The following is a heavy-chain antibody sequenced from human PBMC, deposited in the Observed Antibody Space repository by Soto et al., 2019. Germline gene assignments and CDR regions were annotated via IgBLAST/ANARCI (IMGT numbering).Heavy chain of an antibody. V-gene: IGHV4-4*02. CDR3: ARHISVPRTRGFDY. CDR1: GGSISTNW. D-gene: IGHD2-21*01. J-gene: IGHJ4*02. CDR2: IYHSGTT. Sequence: QVQLQESGPGLVKPSGTLSLTCAVSGGSISTNWWSWVRQPPGKGLEWIGEIYHSGTTNYNPSLRSRVTISIDKSKNPLSLDLTSVTAADTAVSFCARHISVPRTRGFDYWGQGTLVTVSS.